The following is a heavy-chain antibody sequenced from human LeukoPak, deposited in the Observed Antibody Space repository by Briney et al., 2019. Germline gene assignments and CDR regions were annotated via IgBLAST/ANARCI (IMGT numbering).Heavy chain of an antibody. Sequence: SGGSLRLSCAASGFTFSSYAMSWVRQAPGKGLEWVSAISGSGGSTYYADSVKGRFTISRDNSKNTLYLQMNSLRAEDTAVYYCAKDRRMMSPHYGMDVWGQGTTVTVSS. CDR3: AKDRRMMSPHYGMDV. CDR1: GFTFSSYA. D-gene: IGHD3-16*01. CDR2: ISGSGGST. J-gene: IGHJ6*02. V-gene: IGHV3-23*01.